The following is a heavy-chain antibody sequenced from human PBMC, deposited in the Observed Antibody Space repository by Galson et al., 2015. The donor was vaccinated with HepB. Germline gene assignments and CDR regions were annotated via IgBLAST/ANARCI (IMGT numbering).Heavy chain of an antibody. D-gene: IGHD6-19*01. CDR3: ARAMGNDWYQGIDY. CDR2: ISSSGSNT. J-gene: IGHJ4*02. CDR1: GFTFKNYA. V-gene: IGHV3-23*05. Sequence: SLRLSCAASGFTFKNYAMNWVRQAPGKGLEWVSTISSSGSNTYYADSVKGRFTISRDNSENTLDLQMNSLRVDDTAVYYCARAMGNDWYQGIDYWGQGTLGAVSS.